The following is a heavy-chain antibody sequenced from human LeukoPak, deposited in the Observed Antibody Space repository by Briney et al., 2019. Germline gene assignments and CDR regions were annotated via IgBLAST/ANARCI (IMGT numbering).Heavy chain of an antibody. CDR2: MNPNSANT. D-gene: IGHD2-2*02. CDR3: ARATVVAGYCTTTRGYKPFDI. CDR1: GYTFTNYD. V-gene: IGHV1-8*03. Sequence: ASVKVPCKASGYTFTNYDINWVRQATGQGLEWMGWMNPNSANTGYSQKFQGRVTFTRDTSISTAYMELSSLRSEDTAVYFCARATVVAGYCTTTRGYKPFDIWGQGTMVTVSS. J-gene: IGHJ3*02.